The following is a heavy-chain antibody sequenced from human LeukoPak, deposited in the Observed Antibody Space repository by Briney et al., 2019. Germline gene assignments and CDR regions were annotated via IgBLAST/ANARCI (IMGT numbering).Heavy chain of an antibody. Sequence: SETLSLTCAVYGGSFSGYYWSWIRQPPGKGLEWIGEINHSGSTNYNPSLKSRVTISVDTSKNQFSLKLSSVTAADTAVYYCARSILRFLFDYWGQGTLVTVSS. D-gene: IGHD4-17*01. V-gene: IGHV4-34*01. J-gene: IGHJ4*02. CDR1: GGSFSGYY. CDR2: INHSGST. CDR3: ARSILRFLFDY.